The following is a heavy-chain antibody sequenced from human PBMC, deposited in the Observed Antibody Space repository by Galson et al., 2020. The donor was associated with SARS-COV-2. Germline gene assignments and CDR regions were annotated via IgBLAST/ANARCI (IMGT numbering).Heavy chain of an antibody. D-gene: IGHD2-15*01. CDR1: GGTFSSYT. J-gene: IGHJ6*02. Sequence: SVKVSCKASGGTFSSYTISWVRQAPGQGLEWMGRIIPILGIANYAQKFQGRVTITADKSTSTAYMELSSLRSEDTAVYYCARDEGYCSGGSCYGAPSLDYYGMDVWGQGTTVTVSS. CDR3: ARDEGYCSGGSCYGAPSLDYYGMDV. V-gene: IGHV1-69*04. CDR2: IIPILGIA.